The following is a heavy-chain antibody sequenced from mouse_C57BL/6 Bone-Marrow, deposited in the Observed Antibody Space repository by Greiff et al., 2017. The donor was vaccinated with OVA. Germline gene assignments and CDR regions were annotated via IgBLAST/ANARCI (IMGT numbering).Heavy chain of an antibody. V-gene: IGHV1-64*01. CDR2: IHPNSGST. Sequence: QVQLQQPGAELVKPGASVKLSCKASGYTFTSYWMHWVKQRPGQGLEWIGMIHPNSGSTNYNEKFKSKATLTVDKSSSTAYMQLSSLTSEDSAVYYCARPLPRSMIDAMDYWGQGTSVTVSS. CDR3: ARPLPRSMIDAMDY. D-gene: IGHD2-3*01. J-gene: IGHJ4*01. CDR1: GYTFTSYW.